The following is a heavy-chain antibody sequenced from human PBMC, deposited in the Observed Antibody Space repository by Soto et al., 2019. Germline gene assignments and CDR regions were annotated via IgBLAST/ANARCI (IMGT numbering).Heavy chain of an antibody. D-gene: IGHD2-2*01. V-gene: IGHV4-59*01. Sequence: SETPSPTRTVSCCSLRSYYWSWIPQPPGKGLGWSGYIYYSGSTNYNPSLKSRVTISVDTSKNQFSLKLSSVTAADTAVYYCAIQGGYCSSTSCYDPPANWFDPWGQGTLVTVSS. CDR2: IYYSGST. J-gene: IGHJ5*02. CDR3: AIQGGYCSSTSCYDPPANWFDP. CDR1: CCSLRSYY.